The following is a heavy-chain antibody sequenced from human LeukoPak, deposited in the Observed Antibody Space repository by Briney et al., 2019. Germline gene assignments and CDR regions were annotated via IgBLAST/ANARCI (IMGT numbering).Heavy chain of an antibody. J-gene: IGHJ4*02. CDR3: ARDRTGGRVPSDY. V-gene: IGHV3-7*01. D-gene: IGHD3/OR15-3a*01. CDR2: IKQDGSEE. Sequence: PGGSLRLSCAASGFTFRNYWMTWVRQAPGKGLEWVANIKQDGSEEYYVDSVKGRFTISRENAKNSLYLQMNSLRAEDTAVYYCARDRTGGRVPSDYWGQGTLVTVSS. CDR1: GFTFRNYW.